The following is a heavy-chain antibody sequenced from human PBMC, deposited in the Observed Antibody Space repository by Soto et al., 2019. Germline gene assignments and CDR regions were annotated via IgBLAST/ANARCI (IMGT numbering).Heavy chain of an antibody. D-gene: IGHD5-18*01. V-gene: IGHV4-59*08. J-gene: IGHJ4*02. CDR1: GGSLSNYY. CDR2: MFNGGSA. CDR3: ARHGAIYSNSWYDFDY. Sequence: SVTLYITCTFSGGSLSNYYRGWTRQPTGKGLEWVGYMFNGGSANYNPSLKSRVAISVDMSQNQFSLKLTSVTAADTAVYYCARHGAIYSNSWYDFDYWGQGTLVTVSS.